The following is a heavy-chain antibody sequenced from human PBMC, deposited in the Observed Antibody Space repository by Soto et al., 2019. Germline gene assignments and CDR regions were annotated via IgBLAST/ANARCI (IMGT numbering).Heavy chain of an antibody. D-gene: IGHD5-12*01. J-gene: IGHJ4*02. Sequence: GSLRLSCAASGFTFSSYWMSWVRQAPGKGLEWVANIKQDGSEKYYVDSVKGRFTISRGNAKNSLFLQMNSLRAEDTAVYYFARAGTVLGATINIFAYGGQETRSTVSS. CDR2: IKQDGSEK. CDR1: GFTFSSYW. CDR3: ARAGTVLGATINIFAY. V-gene: IGHV3-7*02.